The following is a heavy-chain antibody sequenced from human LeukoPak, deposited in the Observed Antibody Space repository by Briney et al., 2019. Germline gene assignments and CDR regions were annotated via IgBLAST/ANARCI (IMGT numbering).Heavy chain of an antibody. J-gene: IGHJ4*02. Sequence: ASVKVSCKASGYTFTDYYMHWVRQAPGQGFEWMGWINPNDGDTNYAQKFQGRVTMTRGTSISTAHMEVSRLRSDDTAVYYCARANFPYCSSTTCLFDYWGQGTLVTVSS. D-gene: IGHD2-2*01. CDR3: ARANFPYCSSTTCLFDY. CDR2: INPNDGDT. CDR1: GYTFTDYY. V-gene: IGHV1-2*02.